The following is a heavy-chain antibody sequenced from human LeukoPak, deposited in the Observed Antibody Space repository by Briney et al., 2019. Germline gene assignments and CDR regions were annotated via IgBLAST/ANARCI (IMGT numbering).Heavy chain of an antibody. CDR2: IKQDGSKK. V-gene: IGHV3-7*04. Sequence: PGGSLRLSCVASGFPFSSYWMTWVGQAPGKGLEWVANIKQDGSKKSYVDSVKGRFTISRDNAKNSLYLQMNSPRAEDTAIYYCTRVGYIDEGIDYWGQGTLVTVSS. CDR3: TRVGYIDEGIDY. J-gene: IGHJ4*02. D-gene: IGHD5-24*01. CDR1: GFPFSSYW.